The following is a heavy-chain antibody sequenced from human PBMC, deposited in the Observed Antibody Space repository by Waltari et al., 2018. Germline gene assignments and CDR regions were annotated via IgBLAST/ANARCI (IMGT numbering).Heavy chain of an antibody. CDR1: GYSFTSYW. D-gene: IGHD3-16*02. J-gene: IGHJ4*02. CDR3: ASGPTYDYVWGSDRWRRVGSFDY. CDR2: IYPGDSDT. V-gene: IGHV5-51*03. Sequence: EVQLAQSGAEVKKPGESLKISCKGSGYSFTSYWIGWVRQMPGKWLELVGIIYPGDSDTRYSPSFQGQVTISADKSISTAYLQWSSLKASDTAMYYCASGPTYDYVWGSDRWRRVGSFDYWGQGTLVTVSS.